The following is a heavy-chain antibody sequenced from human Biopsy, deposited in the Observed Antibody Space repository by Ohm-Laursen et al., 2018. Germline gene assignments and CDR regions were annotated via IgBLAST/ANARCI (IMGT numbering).Heavy chain of an antibody. CDR3: AREGYCSRTSCYPDY. Sequence: SLRLSCAASVFIFSDYSMNWVRQAPGKGLEWVSPISGSGDYIYYADSVKGRFIISRDNVKNSLYLQMNSLRAEDTAVYYCAREGYCSRTSCYPDYWGQGTLVTVSS. V-gene: IGHV3-21*01. CDR1: VFIFSDYS. CDR2: ISGSGDYI. J-gene: IGHJ4*02. D-gene: IGHD2-2*01.